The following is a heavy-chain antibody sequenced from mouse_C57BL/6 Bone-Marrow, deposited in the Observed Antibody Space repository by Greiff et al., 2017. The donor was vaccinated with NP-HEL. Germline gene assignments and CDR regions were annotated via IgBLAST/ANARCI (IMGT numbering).Heavy chain of an antibody. CDR1: GFSFTTYA. CDR2: IRRKSNNYAT. Sequence: EVQLVESGGGLVQPKGSLKLSCAASGFSFTTYAMNWVRQAPGQGLEWVARIRRKSNNYATYYADSVKDRFTISRDDSESMLYLQMNNLKTEDTAMYYCGRPPDYYGYDDEAWFAYWGQGTLVTVSA. V-gene: IGHV10-1*01. CDR3: GRPPDYYGYDDEAWFAY. J-gene: IGHJ3*01. D-gene: IGHD2-2*01.